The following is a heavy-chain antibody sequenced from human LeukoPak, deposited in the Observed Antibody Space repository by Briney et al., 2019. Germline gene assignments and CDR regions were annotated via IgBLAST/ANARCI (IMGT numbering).Heavy chain of an antibody. J-gene: IGHJ4*02. CDR3: ARQMTSTRLFDS. Sequence: PGRSLRLSCVASGFIFSAHPLHWVRQSPDKGLEWVALIGSDGSKKYYADSVRGRLTVSRENSNNTLFLQMNTLRADDTAVYFCARQMTSTRLFDSWGQGTLVTVSS. D-gene: IGHD5/OR15-5a*01. CDR1: GFIFSAHP. CDR2: IGSDGSKK. V-gene: IGHV3-30*04.